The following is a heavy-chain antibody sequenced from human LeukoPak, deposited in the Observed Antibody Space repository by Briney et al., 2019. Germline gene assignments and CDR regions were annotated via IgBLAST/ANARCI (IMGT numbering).Heavy chain of an antibody. CDR1: GFTFGDYA. V-gene: IGHV3-49*04. D-gene: IGHD7-27*01. CDR3: TRDRGSSTLGDY. J-gene: IGHJ4*02. Sequence: GGSLRLSCTVSGFTFGDYAINWVRQAPGKGLEWVGFIRSNASGETAEYAASGKGRFTISRDDSKSIAYLQRNSLKTEDTAGYYCTRDRGSSTLGDYWGQGTLVTVSS. CDR2: IRSNASGETA.